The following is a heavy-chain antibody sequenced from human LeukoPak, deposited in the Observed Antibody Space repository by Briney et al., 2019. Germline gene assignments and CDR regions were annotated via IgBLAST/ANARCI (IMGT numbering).Heavy chain of an antibody. Sequence: GGSLRLSCAASGFTFSSYAMHWGRQAPGKGLEWVAVISYDGSNKYYADSVKGRFTISRDNSKNTLYLQMNSLRAEDTAVYYCARVLSSLGYCSSTSCPYDAFDIWGQGTMVTVSS. D-gene: IGHD2-2*01. CDR2: ISYDGSNK. CDR3: ARVLSSLGYCSSTSCPYDAFDI. CDR1: GFTFSSYA. J-gene: IGHJ3*02. V-gene: IGHV3-30-3*01.